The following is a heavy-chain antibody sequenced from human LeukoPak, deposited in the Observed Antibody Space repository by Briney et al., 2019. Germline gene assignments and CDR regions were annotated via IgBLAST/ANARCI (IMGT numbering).Heavy chain of an antibody. CDR1: GGSISSGDYY. J-gene: IGHJ3*02. CDR3: ARGGLNYDFWSGYYSAFDI. V-gene: IGHV4-30-4*08. CDR2: IYYSGST. Sequence: KPSETLSLTCTVSGGSISSGDYYWSWIRQPPGKGLEWIGYIYYSGSTYYNPSLKSRVTISVDTSKNQFSLKLSSVTAADTAVYYCARGGLNYDFWSGYYSAFDIWGQGTMVTVSS. D-gene: IGHD3-3*01.